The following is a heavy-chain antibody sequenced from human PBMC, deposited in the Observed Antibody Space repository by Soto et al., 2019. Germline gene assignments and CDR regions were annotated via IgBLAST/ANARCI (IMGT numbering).Heavy chain of an antibody. CDR3: ARDVAPVYDSSGWGVGAFDI. J-gene: IGHJ3*02. CDR2: ISAYNGNT. V-gene: IGHV1-18*01. CDR1: GYTFTSYC. D-gene: IGHD3-22*01. Sequence: ASVKLSCKASGYTFTSYCISWVRQASGQGLEWMGWISAYNGNTNYAQKLQGRVTMTTDTSTSTAYMELRSLRSDDTAVYYCARDVAPVYDSSGWGVGAFDIWGQGTMGTVS.